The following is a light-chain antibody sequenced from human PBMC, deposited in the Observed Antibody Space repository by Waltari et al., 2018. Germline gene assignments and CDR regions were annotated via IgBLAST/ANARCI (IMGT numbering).Light chain of an antibody. CDR2: WAS. Sequence: DIVMTQSPDSLAVSLGERATFNCKSSESLFFSSNNKNYLAWYQHKVGQPPKLLIYWASTRASGVPDRFSGSGSGTEFTLTISSLQAEDVAVYYCQQYFSTPQLAFGGGTKVELK. J-gene: IGKJ4*01. CDR3: QQYFSTPQLA. V-gene: IGKV4-1*01. CDR1: ESLFFSSNNKNY.